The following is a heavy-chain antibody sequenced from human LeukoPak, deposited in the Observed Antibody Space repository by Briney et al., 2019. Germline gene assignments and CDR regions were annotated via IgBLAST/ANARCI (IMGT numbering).Heavy chain of an antibody. CDR2: ISGSGGST. D-gene: IGHD2-2*02. CDR1: GFTFSSYA. V-gene: IGHV3-23*01. CDR3: AKEGVPHCSSTSCYKLDAFDI. Sequence: PGGSLRLSCAASGFTFSSYAMSWVRQAPGKGLEWVSAISGSGGSTYYADSVKGRFTISRDNSKNTLYLQMNSLRAEDTAVYYCAKEGVPHCSSTSCYKLDAFDIWGQGTMVTVSS. J-gene: IGHJ3*02.